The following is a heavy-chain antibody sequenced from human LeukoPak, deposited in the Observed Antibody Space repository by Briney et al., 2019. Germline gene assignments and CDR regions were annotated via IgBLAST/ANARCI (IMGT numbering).Heavy chain of an antibody. D-gene: IGHD2-15*01. Sequence: GGSLRLSCAASGFTFSSYSMNWVRQAPGKGLEWVSYISSSSSTIYYADSVKGRFTISRDNAKNSLYLQMNSLRAEDTAVYYCAKDSAVVVVAATGYFDLWGRGTLVTVSS. CDR2: ISSSSSTI. CDR3: AKDSAVVVVAATGYFDL. J-gene: IGHJ2*01. CDR1: GFTFSSYS. V-gene: IGHV3-48*04.